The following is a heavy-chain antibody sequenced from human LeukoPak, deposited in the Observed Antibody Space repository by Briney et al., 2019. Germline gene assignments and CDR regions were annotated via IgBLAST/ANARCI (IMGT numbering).Heavy chain of an antibody. CDR1: GFTFSSYS. D-gene: IGHD3-22*01. V-gene: IGHV3-21*01. CDR2: ISSSSSYI. CDR3: ARDGETYYYDSSGHGYFDY. J-gene: IGHJ4*02. Sequence: GGSLRLSCAASGFTFSSYSMNWVRQAPGKGLEWVSSISSSSSYIYYADSVKGRFTISRDNAKNSLYLQMNSLRAEDTAVYYCARDGETYYYDSSGHGYFDYWGQGTLVTVSS.